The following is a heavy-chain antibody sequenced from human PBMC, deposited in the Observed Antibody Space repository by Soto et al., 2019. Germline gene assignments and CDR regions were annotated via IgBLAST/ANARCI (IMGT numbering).Heavy chain of an antibody. CDR1: GFSLTTSGVG. Sequence: QITLNESGPTQVKPRQTLTLTCTFSGFSLTTSGVGVGWIRQSPGKAPEWLAPIYWDDDNRSSPSLKSRLTITKDTSENQVVLTMADLDPADTATYYCSHRVLRTVFGLVTTTAIYFDFWGQGTPVAVSS. V-gene: IGHV2-5*02. J-gene: IGHJ4*02. CDR3: SHRVLRTVFGLVTTTAIYFDF. CDR2: IYWDDDN. D-gene: IGHD3-3*01.